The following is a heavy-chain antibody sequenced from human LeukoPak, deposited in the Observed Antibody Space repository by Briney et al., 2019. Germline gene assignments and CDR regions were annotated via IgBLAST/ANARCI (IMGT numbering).Heavy chain of an antibody. CDR3: ARGPGGGYYYGMDV. Sequence: SQTLSLTCAVSGGSISSGGYSWSWIRQPPGKGLEWIVYIYHSGSTYYNPSLKSRVTISVDRSKNQFSLKLSSVTAADTAVYYCARGPGGGYYYGMDVWGKGTTVTVSS. CDR1: GGSISSGGYS. D-gene: IGHD1-1*01. J-gene: IGHJ6*04. V-gene: IGHV4-30-2*01. CDR2: IYHSGST.